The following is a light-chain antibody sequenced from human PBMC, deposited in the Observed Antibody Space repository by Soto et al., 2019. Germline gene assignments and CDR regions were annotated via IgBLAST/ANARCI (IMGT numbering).Light chain of an antibody. CDR1: RSVSSSY. Sequence: EIVLTQSPGTLSLSPGERATLSCRASRSVSSSYLAWYQQKPGQAPRLRIYGASSRATGIPDRFSGRWSGTDFTLTISRLEPEDFAVYYCRQYGSSPLFTFGPGTKVDIK. J-gene: IGKJ3*01. CDR3: RQYGSSPLFT. CDR2: GAS. V-gene: IGKV3-20*01.